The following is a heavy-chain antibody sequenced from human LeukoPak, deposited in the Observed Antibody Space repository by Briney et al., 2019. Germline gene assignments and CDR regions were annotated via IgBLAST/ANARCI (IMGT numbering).Heavy chain of an antibody. CDR3: ATVEWDTPHAYFDY. D-gene: IGHD3-3*01. J-gene: IGHJ4*02. V-gene: IGHV1-69*05. CDR2: IIPIFGTA. CDR1: GGTFSSYA. Sequence: GASVKVSCKASGGTFSSYAISWVRQAPGQGLEWMGRIIPIFGTANYAQKFQGRVTITTDESTSTAYMELSSLRSEDTAVYYCATVEWDTPHAYFDYWGQGTLVTVSS.